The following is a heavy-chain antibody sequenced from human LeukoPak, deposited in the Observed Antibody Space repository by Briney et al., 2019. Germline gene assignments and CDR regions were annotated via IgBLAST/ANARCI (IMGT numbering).Heavy chain of an antibody. CDR1: GFTFSSYA. Sequence: QPGGSLRLSCAASGFTFSSYAMSWVRQAPGKGLEWVPAISGSGGSTYYADSVKGRFTISRDNSKNTLYLQMNSLRAEDTAVYYCAKAPSRTLEVAATFLDYWGQGTLVTVSS. CDR3: AKAPSRTLEVAATFLDY. V-gene: IGHV3-23*01. J-gene: IGHJ4*02. D-gene: IGHD2-15*01. CDR2: ISGSGGST.